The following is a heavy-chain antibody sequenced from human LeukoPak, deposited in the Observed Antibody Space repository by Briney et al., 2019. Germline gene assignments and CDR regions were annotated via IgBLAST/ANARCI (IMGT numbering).Heavy chain of an antibody. CDR2: ISSSSSDI. CDR3: ARDRSVGATHFDY. D-gene: IGHD1-26*01. J-gene: IGHJ4*02. Sequence: GGSLRLSCAASGFTFSSYSMNWVRQAPGKGLEWVSSISSSSSDIYYADSVKGRFTISRDNAKNSLYLQMNSLRAEDTAVYYCARDRSVGATHFDYWGQGTLVTVSS. CDR1: GFTFSSYS. V-gene: IGHV3-21*01.